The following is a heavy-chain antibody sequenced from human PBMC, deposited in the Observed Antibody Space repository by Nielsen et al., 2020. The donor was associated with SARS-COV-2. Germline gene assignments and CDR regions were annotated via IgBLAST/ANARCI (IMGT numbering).Heavy chain of an antibody. CDR1: GGSISSSSYY. CDR2: INHSGST. Sequence: SETLSLTCTVSGGSISSSSYYWSWIRQPPGKGLEWIGEINHSGSTNYNPSLKSRVTISVDTSKNQFSLKLSSVTAADTAVYYCAREGIAAAEYYFDYWGQGTLVTVSS. D-gene: IGHD6-13*01. V-gene: IGHV4-39*07. CDR3: AREGIAAAEYYFDY. J-gene: IGHJ4*02.